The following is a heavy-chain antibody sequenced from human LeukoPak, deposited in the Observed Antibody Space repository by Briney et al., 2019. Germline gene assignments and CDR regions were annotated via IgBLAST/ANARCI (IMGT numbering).Heavy chain of an antibody. CDR3: AREGSSWFYGMDV. J-gene: IGHJ6*02. Sequence: SETLPLTCTVSGGSISSYYWSWIRQPPGKGLEWIGYIYYSGSTNYNPSLKSRVTISVDTSKNQFSLKLSSVTAADTAVYYCAREGSSWFYGMDVWGQGTTVTVSS. D-gene: IGHD6-13*01. CDR1: GGSISSYY. V-gene: IGHV4-59*01. CDR2: IYYSGST.